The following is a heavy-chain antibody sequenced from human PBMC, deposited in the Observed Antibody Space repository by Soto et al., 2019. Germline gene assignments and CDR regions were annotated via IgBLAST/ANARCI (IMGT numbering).Heavy chain of an antibody. J-gene: IGHJ6*03. Sequence: QVQLLQSGAEVKKPGASVKVSCKASGYTFTNYGITWVRQAPGKGLEWMGWISAYNGDTHYTQRLQGRVTMTTDTSTSTAYMELRGLRSDDTAVYYCARVRQLVVYFYYYMDVWGKGTTVTVSS. CDR1: GYTFTNYG. CDR2: ISAYNGDT. CDR3: ARVRQLVVYFYYYMDV. D-gene: IGHD6-6*01. V-gene: IGHV1-18*01.